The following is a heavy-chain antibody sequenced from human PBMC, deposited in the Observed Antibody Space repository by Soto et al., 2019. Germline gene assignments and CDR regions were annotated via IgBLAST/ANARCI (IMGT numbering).Heavy chain of an antibody. Sequence: ASVKLSCKASGYTFTRYDINWVRQATGRGLEWMGWMNPNSGNTGYAQKFQGRVTMTRNTSISTAYMELSSLRSEDTAVYYCARASSITMVRGVIRTGLDYWGQGTLVTVSS. CDR3: ARASSITMVRGVIRTGLDY. V-gene: IGHV1-8*01. D-gene: IGHD3-10*01. J-gene: IGHJ4*02. CDR2: MNPNSGNT. CDR1: GYTFTRYD.